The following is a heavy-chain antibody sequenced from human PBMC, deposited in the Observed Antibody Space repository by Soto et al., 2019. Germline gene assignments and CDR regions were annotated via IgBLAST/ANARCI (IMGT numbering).Heavy chain of an antibody. V-gene: IGHV3-53*02. CDR1: GFTVTSHY. CDR3: ARDAYSYGHGTCFDF. D-gene: IGHD5-18*01. J-gene: IGHJ4*02. CDR2: IYSGGNT. Sequence: VQLMETGGDLIQPGGSLRLSCAASGFTVTSHYMSWVRQAPGKGLEWVSVIYSGGNTNYADSVKGRFTISRDNSKNTLYLQMNSLRGEDTAVYYCARDAYSYGHGTCFDFWGQGTLVTVSS.